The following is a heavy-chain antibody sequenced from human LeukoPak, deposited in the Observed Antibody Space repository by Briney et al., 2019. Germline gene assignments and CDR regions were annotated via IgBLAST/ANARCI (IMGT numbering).Heavy chain of an antibody. Sequence: PGGSLRLSCAASGFTFSSYWMHWVRQAPGKGLVWVSRINTDGSSTSYADSVKGRFTISRDNAKNTLYLQMNSLRAEDTAVYYCARDPRTNYDFWSGYHNDAFDIWGQGTMVTVSS. CDR3: ARDPRTNYDFWSGYHNDAFDI. CDR1: GFTFSSYW. V-gene: IGHV3-74*01. J-gene: IGHJ3*02. D-gene: IGHD3-3*01. CDR2: INTDGSST.